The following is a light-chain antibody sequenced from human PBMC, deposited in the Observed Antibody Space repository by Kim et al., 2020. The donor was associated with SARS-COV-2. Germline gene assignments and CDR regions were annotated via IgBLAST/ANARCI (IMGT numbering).Light chain of an antibody. Sequence: PWSPGERPTLSCRASQILSSNLAWYQPKPGQAPRLLIYGASTRATGIPARFSGSGSGTEFTLTISSLQSEDFAVYYCQQYNNWWTFGQGTKVDIK. J-gene: IGKJ1*01. V-gene: IGKV3-15*01. CDR3: QQYNNWWT. CDR2: GAS. CDR1: QILSSN.